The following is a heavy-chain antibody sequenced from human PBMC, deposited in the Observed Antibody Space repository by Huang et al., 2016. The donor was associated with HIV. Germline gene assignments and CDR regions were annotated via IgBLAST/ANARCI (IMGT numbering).Heavy chain of an antibody. V-gene: IGHV5-51*01. CDR2: IFPDDSDT. D-gene: IGHD6-6*01. Sequence: VQLVQSGAEVKKPGESLKISCKGSGYSFSSYWIAGVRQMPGKGLGWMGIIFPDDSDTTYSPSVEGQVTISADKSIGTAYLQWSSLKASDTAMYYCARRFSSSSGYFDYWGQGSLVTVSS. J-gene: IGHJ4*02. CDR1: GYSFSSYW. CDR3: ARRFSSSSGYFDY.